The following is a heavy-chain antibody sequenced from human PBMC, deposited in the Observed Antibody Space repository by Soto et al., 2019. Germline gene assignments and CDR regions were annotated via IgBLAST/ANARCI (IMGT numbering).Heavy chain of an antibody. Sequence: PSETLSLTCAVSGYSISSGYYWGWIRQPPGKGLEWIGSIYHSGSTYYNPSLKSRVTISVDTSKNQFSLKLSSVTAADTAVYYCARVGQWLDNYYFDYWGQGTIVTVYS. V-gene: IGHV4-38-2*01. CDR3: ARVGQWLDNYYFDY. CDR2: IYHSGST. D-gene: IGHD6-19*01. CDR1: GYSISSGYY. J-gene: IGHJ4*02.